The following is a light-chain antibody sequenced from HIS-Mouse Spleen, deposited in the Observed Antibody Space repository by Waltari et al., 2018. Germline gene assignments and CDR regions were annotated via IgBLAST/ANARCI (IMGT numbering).Light chain of an antibody. J-gene: IGLJ3*02. CDR3: CSYAGSSTWV. CDR2: EGR. Sequence: SALTQPASVSGSPGQSITISCTGTSSDVGCYNLFSWYQQHPCKAPNLLIYEGRKRPPGVSNRFSGSKSGYTSSLTISGLQAEDDADYYCCSYAGSSTWVFAGGTKLTVL. V-gene: IGLV2-23*01. CDR1: SSDVGCYNL.